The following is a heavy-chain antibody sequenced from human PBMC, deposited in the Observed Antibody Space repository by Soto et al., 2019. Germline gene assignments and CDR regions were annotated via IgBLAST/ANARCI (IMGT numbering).Heavy chain of an antibody. D-gene: IGHD3-16*01. CDR2: TYYRSEWYN. J-gene: IGHJ4*02. Sequence: SQTLSLTCAISGDSVSGNSAAWNWIRQSPSRGLEWLGRTYYRSEWYNDYAVSVKSRITVTPDTSKNQFSLHLNSVTPEDTAVYYWAREFPYYESSDSYFDYWGQGALVTVSS. V-gene: IGHV6-1*01. CDR1: GDSVSGNSAA. CDR3: AREFPYYESSDSYFDY.